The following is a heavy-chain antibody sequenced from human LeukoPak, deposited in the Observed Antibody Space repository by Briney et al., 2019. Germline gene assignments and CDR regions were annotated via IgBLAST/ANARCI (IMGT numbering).Heavy chain of an antibody. Sequence: GGSLRLSCAASGFTFSDYYMSWIRQAPGKGLEWVSYISSSGSTIYYADSVKGRFTISRDNAKNSLYLQMNSLRAEDTAVYYCARFYYYDSSGYHDAFDIWGQGTMVTVPS. CDR2: ISSSGSTI. CDR1: GFTFSDYY. J-gene: IGHJ3*02. CDR3: ARFYYYDSSGYHDAFDI. V-gene: IGHV3-11*01. D-gene: IGHD3-22*01.